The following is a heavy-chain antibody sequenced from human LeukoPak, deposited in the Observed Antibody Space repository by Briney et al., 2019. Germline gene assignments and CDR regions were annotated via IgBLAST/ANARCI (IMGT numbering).Heavy chain of an antibody. CDR2: IYYSGST. CDR3: ARREGPFDY. Sequence: PSETLSLTCTVSGGSISSYYWSWIRQPPGKGLEWIGHIYYSGSTNYNPSLKSRVTISVDTSKNQFSLNLNFVSAADTAVYYCARREGPFDYWGQGTLVTVSS. V-gene: IGHV4-59*08. J-gene: IGHJ4*02. CDR1: GGSISSYY.